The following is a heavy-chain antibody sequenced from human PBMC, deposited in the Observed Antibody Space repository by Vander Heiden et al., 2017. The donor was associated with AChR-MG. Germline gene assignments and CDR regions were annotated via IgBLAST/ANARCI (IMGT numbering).Heavy chain of an antibody. D-gene: IGHD2-2*01. J-gene: IGHJ4*02. CDR1: VGTFSSYA. Sequence: QVQLVQSGAEVKKPGSSVTVSCTASVGTFSSYAISWVRQAPGQGLEWMGGIIHIFGTANYAQKFQGRVTITADESTSTAYMELSSLRSEDTAVYYCARTPGLRGAMDYWGQGTLVTVSS. V-gene: IGHV1-69*01. CDR3: ARTPGLRGAMDY. CDR2: IIHIFGTA.